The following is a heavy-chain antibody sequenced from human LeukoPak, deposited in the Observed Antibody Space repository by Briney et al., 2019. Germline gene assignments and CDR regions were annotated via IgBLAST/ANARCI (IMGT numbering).Heavy chain of an antibody. Sequence: GGSLRLSCAASGFTFSSYAMHWVRQAPGKGLEWVAVISYDGSNKYYADSVKGRFTTSRDNSKNTLYLQMNSLRAEDTAVYYCARAGARLWPPKYYFDYWGQGTLVTVSS. V-gene: IGHV3-30-3*01. D-gene: IGHD2-21*01. CDR1: GFTFSSYA. CDR3: ARAGARLWPPKYYFDY. CDR2: ISYDGSNK. J-gene: IGHJ4*02.